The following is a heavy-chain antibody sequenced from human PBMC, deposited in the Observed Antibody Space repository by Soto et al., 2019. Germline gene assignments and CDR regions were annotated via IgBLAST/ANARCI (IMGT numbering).Heavy chain of an antibody. CDR2: ISGSGGST. J-gene: IGHJ4*02. D-gene: IGHD3-16*02. Sequence: GGSLRLSCAASGVTFSSYAMSWVRQAPGKGLEWVSAISGSGGSTYYADSVKGRFTISRDNSKNTLYLQMNSLRAEDTAVYYCAKGRNPGLHLGDLSLGYWGQGTLVTVSS. V-gene: IGHV3-23*01. CDR1: GVTFSSYA. CDR3: AKGRNPGLHLGDLSLGY.